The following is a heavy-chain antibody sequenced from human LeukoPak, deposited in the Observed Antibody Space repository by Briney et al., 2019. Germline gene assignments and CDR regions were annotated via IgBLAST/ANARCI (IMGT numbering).Heavy chain of an antibody. CDR3: ARANYYDSTGYLPVVYPSDY. CDR2: IHHSGST. D-gene: IGHD3-22*01. V-gene: IGHV4-31*03. CDR1: GGSIRSTNYY. J-gene: IGHJ4*02. Sequence: SETLSLTCTVSGGSIRSTNYYWSWIRQDPAKGLEWIGYIHHSGSTYYNPSLKSRVTMSLDTSKNQFSLKLRSVTAADTAVYYCARANYYDSTGYLPVVYPSDYWGQGTLVTVSS.